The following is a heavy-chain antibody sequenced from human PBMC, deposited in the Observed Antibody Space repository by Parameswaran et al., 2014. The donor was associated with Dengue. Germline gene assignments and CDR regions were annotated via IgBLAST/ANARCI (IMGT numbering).Heavy chain of an antibody. D-gene: IGHD3-22*01. Sequence: WIRQPPGKALEWLALIYWDDDKRYSPSLKSRLTITKDTSKNQVVLTMTNMDPVDTATYYCAHRQDYYDSRRGGFDYWGQGTLVTVSS. CDR2: IYWDDDK. V-gene: IGHV2-5*02. J-gene: IGHJ4*02. CDR3: AHRQDYYDSRRGGFDY.